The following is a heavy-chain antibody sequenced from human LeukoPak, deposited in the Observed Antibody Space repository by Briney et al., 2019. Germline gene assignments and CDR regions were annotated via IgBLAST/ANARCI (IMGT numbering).Heavy chain of an antibody. CDR3: ARGDGLVGAKTGFDY. CDR2: ISSSGLTI. CDR1: GFTFSSYE. V-gene: IGHV3-48*03. Sequence: GGSLRLSCAASGFTFSSYEMNWVRQAPGKGLEWVSYISSSGLTIYYADFVRGRFTISRDNAKNSLYLQMNSLRAEDTAVYYCARGDGLVGAKTGFDYWGQGTLVTVSS. J-gene: IGHJ4*02. D-gene: IGHD1-26*01.